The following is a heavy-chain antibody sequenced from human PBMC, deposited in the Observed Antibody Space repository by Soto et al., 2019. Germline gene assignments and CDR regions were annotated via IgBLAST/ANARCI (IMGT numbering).Heavy chain of an antibody. CDR1: GFTFSNAW. CDR2: IKSKTDGGTT. D-gene: IGHD6-19*01. J-gene: IGHJ4*01. CDR3: TPVPFYSGWYCFYY. Sequence: GGSLRLSCAASGFTFSNAWMSWVRQAPGKGLEWVGRIKSKTDGGTTDYAAPEKGRFTISKDDSKNTLYLQMNSLKPEDTAEYYCTPVPFYSGWYCFYYWGQGTLVTVSS. V-gene: IGHV3-15*01.